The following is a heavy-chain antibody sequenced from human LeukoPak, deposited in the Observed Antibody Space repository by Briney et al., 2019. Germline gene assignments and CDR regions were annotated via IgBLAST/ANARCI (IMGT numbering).Heavy chain of an antibody. Sequence: ASVKVSCKASGYTFTGYYMHWVRQAPGQGLEWMGWINPNSGGTNYAQKFQGRVTMTRDTTISTAYMELSRLRSDDTAVYYCARGGGYSYWPHDYWGQGTLVTVSS. J-gene: IGHJ4*02. D-gene: IGHD5-18*01. CDR3: ARGGGYSYWPHDY. V-gene: IGHV1-2*02. CDR1: GYTFTGYY. CDR2: INPNSGGT.